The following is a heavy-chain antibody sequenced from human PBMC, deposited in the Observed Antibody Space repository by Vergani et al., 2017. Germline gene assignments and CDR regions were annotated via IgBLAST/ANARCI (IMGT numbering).Heavy chain of an antibody. CDR1: GYSISSGYF. V-gene: IGHV4-38-2*02. J-gene: IGHJ6*02. CDR2: IDRTGRT. D-gene: IGHD2-21*02. Sequence: QVQLQESGPRLVKPSETLSLICSVSGYSISSGYFWGWIRQSPGKGLEWLGTIDRTGRTHLSPSLKSRLTISVDTTKNQFSLKLSSVTAPDTAVYYCARHLAYCGGDCYPYYYGMDVWGQGTTVTVSS. CDR3: ARHLAYCGGDCYPYYYGMDV.